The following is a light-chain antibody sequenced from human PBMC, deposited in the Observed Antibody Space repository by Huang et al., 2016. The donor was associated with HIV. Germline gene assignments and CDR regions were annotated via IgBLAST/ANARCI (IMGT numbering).Light chain of an antibody. Sequence: EIVLTQSPATLSLSPGERATLPCRASQHVTSFLSWYRQQPGQAPRLLIFDATNRATGTPARFSGSGSGTDVTLTIHSLEPEDFAVYYCQQRIQWPRLTFGGGTRVEMK. CDR2: DAT. J-gene: IGKJ4*01. V-gene: IGKV3-11*01. CDR3: QQRIQWPRLT. CDR1: QHVTSF.